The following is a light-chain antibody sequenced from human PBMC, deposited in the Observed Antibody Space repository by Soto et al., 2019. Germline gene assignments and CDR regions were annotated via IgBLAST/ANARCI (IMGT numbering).Light chain of an antibody. Sequence: QSPLTQPPSASGSPGQSVTISCTGTSSDGGGYNYVSWYQQHSGKAPNLMIYEVSKRPSGVPDRFSGSKSGNTASLTVSGLQAEDEADYYCSSYAGSNNFVVFGGGTKVTVL. CDR2: EVS. V-gene: IGLV2-8*01. CDR3: SSYAGSNNFVV. J-gene: IGLJ2*01. CDR1: SSDGGGYNY.